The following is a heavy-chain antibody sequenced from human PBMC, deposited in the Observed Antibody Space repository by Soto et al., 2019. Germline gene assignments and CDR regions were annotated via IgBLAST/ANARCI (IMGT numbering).Heavy chain of an antibody. CDR3: ARDVLGLDY. CDR2: IYYSGGT. J-gene: IGHJ4*02. V-gene: IGHV4-30-4*01. D-gene: IGHD3-16*01. Sequence: PSETLSLTCTVSCGSISSGDYYWSWIRQPPGKGLEWIGYIYYSGGTYYNPSLKSRVTISVDTSKNQFSLKLSSVTAADTAVYYCARDVLGLDYWGQGTLVTVSS. CDR1: CGSISSGDYY.